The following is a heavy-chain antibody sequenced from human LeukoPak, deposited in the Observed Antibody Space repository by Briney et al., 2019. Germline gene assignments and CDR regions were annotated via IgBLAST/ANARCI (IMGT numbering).Heavy chain of an antibody. CDR3: ASVSWNDGGIPPYYYYGMDV. CDR1: GGSISSYY. V-gene: IGHV4-59*08. CDR2: IYYSGST. Sequence: SETLSLTCTVSGGSISSYYWSWIRQPPGKGLEWIGYIYYSGSTNYNPSLKSRVTVSVDTSKNQFSLKLSSVTAADTAVYYCASVSWNDGGIPPYYYYGMDVWGQGTTVTVSS. J-gene: IGHJ6*02. D-gene: IGHD1-1*01.